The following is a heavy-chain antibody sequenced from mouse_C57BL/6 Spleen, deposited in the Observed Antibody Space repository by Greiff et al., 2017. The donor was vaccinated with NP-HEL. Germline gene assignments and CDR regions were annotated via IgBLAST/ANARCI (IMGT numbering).Heavy chain of an antibody. CDR2: ISSGSSTI. CDR1: GFTFSDYG. V-gene: IGHV5-17*01. Sequence: EVMLVESGGGLVKPGGSLKLSCAASGFTFSDYGMHWVRQAPEKGLEWVAYISSGSSTIYYADTVKGRFTISRDNAKNTLFLQMTSLRSEDTAMYYCARSYYSNSDYYAMDYWGQGTSVTVSS. J-gene: IGHJ4*01. CDR3: ARSYYSNSDYYAMDY. D-gene: IGHD2-5*01.